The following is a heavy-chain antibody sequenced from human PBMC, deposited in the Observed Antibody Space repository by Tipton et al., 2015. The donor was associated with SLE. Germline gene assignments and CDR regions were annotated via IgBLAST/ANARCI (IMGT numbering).Heavy chain of an antibody. J-gene: IGHJ4*02. V-gene: IGHV3-23*01. CDR1: GFTFSSYA. Sequence: GSLRPSCATSGFTFSSYALSWVRRAPGKGLEWVSAISGGGGSTYYVDFVKGRFSISIDKSKKTLFLQMNSLRVDDTATYYCAKFEKTTDFYLDSWGQGTLVSVSS. CDR3: AKFEKTTDFYLDS. D-gene: IGHD1/OR15-1a*01. CDR2: ISGGGGST.